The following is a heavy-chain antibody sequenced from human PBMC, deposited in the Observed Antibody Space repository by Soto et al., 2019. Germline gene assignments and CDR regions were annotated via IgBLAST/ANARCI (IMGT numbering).Heavy chain of an antibody. J-gene: IGHJ3*02. D-gene: IGHD6-19*01. Sequence: GGPLRLSCSASGFTFSSYSVHLVRQAPGKGLECVAVISYDGCNNYYADYVPSPFTISRANSKNKLYLQMNSLRAEDTAVYYCARDKEDSSGWYEYAFDIWGQGTMVTVSS. CDR1: GFTFSSYS. CDR3: ARDKEDSSGWYEYAFDI. CDR2: ISYDGCNN. V-gene: IGHV3-30-3*01.